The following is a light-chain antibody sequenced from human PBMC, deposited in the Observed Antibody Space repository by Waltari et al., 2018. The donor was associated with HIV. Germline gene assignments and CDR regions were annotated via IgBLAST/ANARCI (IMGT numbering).Light chain of an antibody. J-gene: IGLJ2*01. CDR3: STWDGGLRGVV. Sequence: QSVLTQPPSASGAPGQRVTISCSGNSSNIGRNTVTWYQQLPETAPKLLIYTNNQRPSGVPDTFSGYRFGTAAYLAISALQAGDGADYYCSTWDGGLRGVVFGGVTKLTVL. CDR2: TNN. CDR1: SSNIGRNT. V-gene: IGLV1-44*01.